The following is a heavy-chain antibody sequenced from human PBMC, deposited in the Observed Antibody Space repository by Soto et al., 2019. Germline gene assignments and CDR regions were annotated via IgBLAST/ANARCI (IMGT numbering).Heavy chain of an antibody. J-gene: IGHJ6*02. CDR2: IVVGSGNT. V-gene: IGHV1-58*01. D-gene: IGHD3-3*01. Sequence: SVKVSCKASGFTFTSSAVQWVRQARGQRLEWIGWIVVGSGNTNYAQKFQERVTITRDMSTSTAYMELSSLRSEDTAVCYCAARSFWSGYYGRPNYYYYGMDVWGQGTTVTVSS. CDR3: AARSFWSGYYGRPNYYYYGMDV. CDR1: GFTFTSSA.